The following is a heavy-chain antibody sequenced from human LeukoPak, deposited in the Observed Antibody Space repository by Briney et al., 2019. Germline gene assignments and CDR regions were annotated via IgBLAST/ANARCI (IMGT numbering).Heavy chain of an antibody. D-gene: IGHD1-26*01. CDR2: ISGSGGST. Sequence: PGGSLRLSCAAPGFAFSSYAMSWVRQAPGKGLEWVSAISGSGGSTYYADSVKGRFTISRDNSKNTLYLQINSLRAEDTAVYYCAKGASVGTTSFFDYWGQGTLVTVSS. CDR1: GFAFSSYA. V-gene: IGHV3-23*01. J-gene: IGHJ4*02. CDR3: AKGASVGTTSFFDY.